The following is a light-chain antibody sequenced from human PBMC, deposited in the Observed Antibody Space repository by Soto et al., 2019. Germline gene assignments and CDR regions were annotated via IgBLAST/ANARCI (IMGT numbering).Light chain of an antibody. CDR3: QQYHTYPYT. Sequence: DIQMTQSPSSLSASVGDRVTITCRASQGISSWLAWYQQKPEKAPKSLISASSSLQSGVPSRFSGSGFGTQFTLPISSLQPEDFATYYCQQYHTYPYTFGQGTKLEI. CDR2: ASS. V-gene: IGKV1D-16*01. J-gene: IGKJ2*01. CDR1: QGISSW.